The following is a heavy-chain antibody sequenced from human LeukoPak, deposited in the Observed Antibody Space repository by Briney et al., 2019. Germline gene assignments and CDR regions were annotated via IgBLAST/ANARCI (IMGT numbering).Heavy chain of an antibody. V-gene: IGHV3-74*01. Sequence: PGGSLRLSCAASGFTFSSYWMHWVRQIPGKGLVWVSRIKSDGSTIYADSVKGRFTISRDNSKNTVYLQMTSLRAEDTAVYYCAKTYYYDSSGYYYLGWFDPWGQGTLVTVSS. D-gene: IGHD3-22*01. J-gene: IGHJ5*02. CDR3: AKTYYYDSSGYYYLGWFDP. CDR2: IKSDGST. CDR1: GFTFSSYW.